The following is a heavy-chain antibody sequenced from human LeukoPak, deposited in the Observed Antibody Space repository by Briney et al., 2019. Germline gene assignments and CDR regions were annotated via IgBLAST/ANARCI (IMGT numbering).Heavy chain of an antibody. V-gene: IGHV4-38-2*02. CDR3: ARSREGVDP. J-gene: IGHJ5*02. Sequence: SETLSLTCTVSGYSISSGYYWGWIRQPPGKGLEWIGSIYHSGSTYYNPSLKSRVTISVDTSKNQFSLKLSSVTAADTAVYYCARSREGVDPWGQGTLVTVSS. CDR1: GYSISSGYY. D-gene: IGHD1-26*01. CDR2: IYHSGST.